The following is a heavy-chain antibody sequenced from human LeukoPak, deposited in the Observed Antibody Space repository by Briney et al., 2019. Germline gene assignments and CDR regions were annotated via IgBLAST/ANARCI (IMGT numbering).Heavy chain of an antibody. CDR3: ARDQRRRPDY. D-gene: IGHD1-1*01. CDR1: AYGFTIYG. J-gene: IGHJ4*02. V-gene: IGHV1-18*01. Sequence: AAVTLSLTCSAYGFTIYGISWGWHGQGQGKGGVGWISAYNGKRNYTQKHQGRGSITTDTATSKAYMQLRSLRSDDTAVYYCARDQRRRPDYWGQGNLVTVSS. CDR2: ISAYNGKR.